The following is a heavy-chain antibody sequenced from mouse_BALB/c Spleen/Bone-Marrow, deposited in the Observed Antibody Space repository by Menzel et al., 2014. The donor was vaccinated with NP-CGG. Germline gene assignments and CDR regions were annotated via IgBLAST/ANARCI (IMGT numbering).Heavy chain of an antibody. D-gene: IGHD1-2*01. CDR1: GFSLTGYG. CDR3: ARDHYYGYFDY. CDR2: IWGDGST. Sequence: VQLQQSGPGLVAPSQSLSITCTVSGFSLTGYGVNWVRQPPEKGLEWLGMIWGDGSTDYNSALKSRLSISKDNSKSQVFLKMNSLQTDDTARYYCARDHYYGYFDYWGQGTTLTVSS. J-gene: IGHJ2*01. V-gene: IGHV2-6-7*01.